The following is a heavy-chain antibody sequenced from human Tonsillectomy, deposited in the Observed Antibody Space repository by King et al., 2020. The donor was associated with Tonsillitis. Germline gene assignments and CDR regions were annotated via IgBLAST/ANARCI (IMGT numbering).Heavy chain of an antibody. CDR3: ARDTAATGGLGFDP. Sequence: VQLVESGGGLIQPGGSLRLSCAASGFTVSSNYMSWVRQAPGTGLVWVSVIYNGGSTYYADSVKCRFTISSDNTKNKMYLQMNSLRAEETAVYYCARDTAATGGLGFDPWGQGTLVTVSS. J-gene: IGHJ5*02. V-gene: IGHV3-53*01. D-gene: IGHD2-15*01. CDR2: IYNGGST. CDR1: GFTVSSNY.